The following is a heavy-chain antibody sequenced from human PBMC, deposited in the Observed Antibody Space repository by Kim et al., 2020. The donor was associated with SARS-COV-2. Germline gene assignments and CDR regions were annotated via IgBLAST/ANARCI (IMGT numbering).Heavy chain of an antibody. V-gene: IGHV6-1*01. CDR1: GDSVSTNSAA. CDR2: THYSSRWYN. Sequence: SQTLSLTCAISGDSVSTNSAAWTWIRQSPSRGLEWLGRTHYSSRWYNDYAVSVKSRITINPDTSKNQFSLQLNSVTPEDTAVYFCARGWLRSGFKYWGQGTLVTVSS. CDR3: ARGWLRSGFKY. J-gene: IGHJ4*02. D-gene: IGHD5-12*01.